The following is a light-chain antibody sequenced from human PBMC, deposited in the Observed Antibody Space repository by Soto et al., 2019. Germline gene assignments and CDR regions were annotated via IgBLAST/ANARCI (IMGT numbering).Light chain of an antibody. CDR2: EAS. CDR1: QSISDS. CDR3: QQYNGYWT. Sequence: DIPMTQSPSTLSASVGDRVTITCRASQSISDSLAWYQQKPGKAPKLLIYEASSLKSGVPSRFSGSRSGTEYNLTISSLQPDDFATYYCQQYNGYWTFGQGTKVEIK. J-gene: IGKJ1*01. V-gene: IGKV1-5*03.